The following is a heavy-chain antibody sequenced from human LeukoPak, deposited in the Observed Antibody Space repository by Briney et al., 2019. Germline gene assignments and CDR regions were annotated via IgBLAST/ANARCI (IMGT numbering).Heavy chain of an antibody. CDR2: IYYSGST. J-gene: IGHJ5*02. CDR1: GGSISSYY. Sequence: SETLSLTCTVSGGSISSYYWSWIRQPPGKGLEWIGYIYYSGSTNYNPSLKSRVTISVDTSKNQFSLKLSSVTAADTAVYYCARGDSSGYYDGWFDPWGQGTLVTVSS. CDR3: ARGDSSGYYDGWFDP. D-gene: IGHD3-22*01. V-gene: IGHV4-59*01.